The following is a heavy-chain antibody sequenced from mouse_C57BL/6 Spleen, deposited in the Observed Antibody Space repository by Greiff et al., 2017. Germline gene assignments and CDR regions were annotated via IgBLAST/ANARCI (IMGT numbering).Heavy chain of an antibody. CDR1: GYAFSSYW. Sequence: SGAELVKPGASVKISCKASGYAFSSYWMNWVKQRPGKGLEWIGQIYPGDGDTNYNGKFKDKATLTADKSSSTAYMQLSSLTSEDSAVYFCARKGHSNMDYWGQGTSVTVSS. J-gene: IGHJ4*01. CDR3: ARKGHSNMDY. CDR2: IYPGDGDT. V-gene: IGHV1-80*01.